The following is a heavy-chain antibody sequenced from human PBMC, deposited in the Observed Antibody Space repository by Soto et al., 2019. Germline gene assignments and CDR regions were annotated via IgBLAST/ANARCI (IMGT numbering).Heavy chain of an antibody. CDR2: INPSGGST. V-gene: IGHV1-46*01. J-gene: IGHJ3*02. D-gene: IGHD6-13*01. CDR3: ARDTRIAAAGTSLVDI. Sequence: ASVKVSCKASGYTFTSYYMHWVRQAPGQGLEWMGIINPSGGSTSYAQKFQGRVTMTRDTSTSTVYMELSSLRSEDTAVYYCARDTRIAAAGTSLVDIWGQETMVT. CDR1: GYTFTSYY.